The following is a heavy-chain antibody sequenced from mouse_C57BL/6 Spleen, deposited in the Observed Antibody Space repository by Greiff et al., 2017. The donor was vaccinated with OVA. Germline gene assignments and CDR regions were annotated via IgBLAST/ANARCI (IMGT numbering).Heavy chain of an antibody. CDR2: IWSGGST. CDR3: ASTMITRDYAMDY. Sequence: VQGVESGPGLVQPSQSLSITCTVSGFSLTSYGVHWVRQSPGKGLEWLGVIWSGGSTDYNAAFISRLSISKDNSKSQVFFKMNSLQADDTAIYYCASTMITRDYAMDYWGQGTSVTVSA. V-gene: IGHV2-2*01. D-gene: IGHD2-4*01. CDR1: GFSLTSYG. J-gene: IGHJ4*01.